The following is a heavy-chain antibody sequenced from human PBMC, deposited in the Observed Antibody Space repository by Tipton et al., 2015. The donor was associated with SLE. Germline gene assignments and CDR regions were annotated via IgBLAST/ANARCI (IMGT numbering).Heavy chain of an antibody. CDR1: GDSITRHY. CDR3: ARHEYGSDSAAFDI. D-gene: IGHD4-17*01. V-gene: IGHV4-59*08. Sequence: TLSLTCTVSGDSITRHYWTWVRQPPGRGLEWIGCVYASGRTNYNPSLKSRVTISLDTSRNQFSLKVRSLTAADTAVYYCARHEYGSDSAAFDIWSLGTMVIVSS. CDR2: VYASGRT. J-gene: IGHJ3*02.